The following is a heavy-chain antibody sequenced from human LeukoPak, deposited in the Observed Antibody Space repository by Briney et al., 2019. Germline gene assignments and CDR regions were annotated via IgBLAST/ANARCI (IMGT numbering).Heavy chain of an antibody. D-gene: IGHD5-18*01. J-gene: IGHJ4*02. Sequence: SETLSLTCVVYGESLSGYYCNWIRQPPGKGLEWIGEINHSGGTNYNPSLKSRVTISVDTSMNIFSLKLSSVTAADTAVYYCARSQLWSPFSYWGQGTLVTVSS. V-gene: IGHV4-34*01. CDR2: INHSGGT. CDR1: GESLSGYY. CDR3: ARSQLWSPFSY.